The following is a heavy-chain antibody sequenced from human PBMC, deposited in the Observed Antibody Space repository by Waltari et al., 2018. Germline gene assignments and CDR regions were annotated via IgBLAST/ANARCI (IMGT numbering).Heavy chain of an antibody. Sequence: QLQLQESGPGLVKPSETLSLTCTGSGCSISRSSCYWGWIRQPPGKGLEWIGSIYYSWGTYYNPSHKSRVTIAVDTSKNQFSLKLISVTAADTAVYYCARGPAWFGKTPNEFDYWGQGTLVTVSS. V-gene: IGHV4-39*07. D-gene: IGHD3-10*01. CDR1: GCSISRSSCY. J-gene: IGHJ4*02. CDR3: ARGPAWFGKTPNEFDY. CDR2: IYYSWGT.